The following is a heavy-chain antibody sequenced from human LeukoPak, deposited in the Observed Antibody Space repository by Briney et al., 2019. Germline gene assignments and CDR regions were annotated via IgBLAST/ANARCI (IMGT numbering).Heavy chain of an antibody. V-gene: IGHV3-33*06. CDR1: GFTFSSYG. CDR2: IWYDGSNK. D-gene: IGHD2-15*01. CDR3: AKGENVRYCSGGSCLPFDY. J-gene: IGHJ4*02. Sequence: GGSLRLSCAASGFTFSSYGMHWVRQAPGKGLEWVAVIWYDGSNKYYADSVKGRFTISRDNSKNTLYLQMNSLRAEDTAVYYCAKGENVRYCSGGSCLPFDYWGQGTLVTVSS.